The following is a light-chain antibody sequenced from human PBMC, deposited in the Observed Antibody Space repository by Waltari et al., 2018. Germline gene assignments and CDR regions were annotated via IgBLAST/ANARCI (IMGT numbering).Light chain of an antibody. CDR2: AAS. Sequence: AIRMTQSPSSLSATIVDSVTISCRASQGVSTYLTWYQQKPGKAPSLLIHAASTLQTWFPSRFSGSGTGTDFTLTITCLQSEDFATYYCQQYHDYPWTFGQGTKVEI. CDR1: QGVSTY. J-gene: IGKJ1*01. V-gene: IGKV1-8*01. CDR3: QQYHDYPWT.